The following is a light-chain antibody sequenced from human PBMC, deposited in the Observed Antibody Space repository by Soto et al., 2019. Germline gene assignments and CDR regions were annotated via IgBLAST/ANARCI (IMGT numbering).Light chain of an antibody. Sequence: DIQLTQSPSFLSASVGDRVSITCRVSQGISSYLAWYQQKPGKAPKLLIYAASTLQSGVPPRFSGSGSGTEFTLTISSLQPEDFATYYCQQLNSYPLTFGGGTKVEIK. J-gene: IGKJ4*01. V-gene: IGKV1-9*01. CDR2: AAS. CDR1: QGISSY. CDR3: QQLNSYPLT.